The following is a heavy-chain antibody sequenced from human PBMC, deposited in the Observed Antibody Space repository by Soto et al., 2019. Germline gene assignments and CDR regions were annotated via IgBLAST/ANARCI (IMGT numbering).Heavy chain of an antibody. CDR3: TPDDADHGSGEFDY. J-gene: IGHJ4*02. Sequence: EVQLVESGGGSVEPGGSLSLSCAASGFTFTSAWMSWFRQAPGKGLELIGLIKSKTSGETTDYAAPVKGRFTISRDDSKNTVNLQINSLKTEDTAMYFCTPDDADHGSGEFDYWCQGTLVTVSS. CDR2: IKSKTSGETT. V-gene: IGHV3-15*01. CDR1: GFTFTSAW. D-gene: IGHD3-10*01.